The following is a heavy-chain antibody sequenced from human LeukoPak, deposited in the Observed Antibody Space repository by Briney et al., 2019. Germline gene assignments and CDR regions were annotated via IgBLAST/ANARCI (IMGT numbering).Heavy chain of an antibody. D-gene: IGHD1-26*01. J-gene: IGHJ4*02. CDR3: ARSAYSPYFDY. Sequence: GGSLRLSCEASGFTFSTYGMSWVRQAPGKGLEWVSSISSSSSYIYYADSVKGRFTISRDNAKNSLYLQMNSLRAEDTAVYYCARSAYSPYFDYWGQGTLVTVSS. V-gene: IGHV3-21*01. CDR2: ISSSSSYI. CDR1: GFTFSTYG.